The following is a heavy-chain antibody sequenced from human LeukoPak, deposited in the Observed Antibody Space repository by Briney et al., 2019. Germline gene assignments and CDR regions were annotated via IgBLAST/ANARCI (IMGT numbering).Heavy chain of an antibody. CDR1: GGSISSSSYY. D-gene: IGHD6-19*01. CDR2: IYYSGST. J-gene: IGHJ4*02. Sequence: SETLSLTCTVPGGSISSSSYYWGWIRQPPGKGLEWIGSIYYSGSTYYNPSLKSRVTISVDTSKNQFSLKLSSVTAADTAVYYCARHEFSVIAVAGLIDYWGQGTLVTVSS. V-gene: IGHV4-39*01. CDR3: ARHEFSVIAVAGLIDY.